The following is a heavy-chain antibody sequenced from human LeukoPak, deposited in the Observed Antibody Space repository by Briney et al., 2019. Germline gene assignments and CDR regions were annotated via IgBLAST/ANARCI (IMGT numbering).Heavy chain of an antibody. D-gene: IGHD1-1*01. Sequence: PSETLSLTCTVSGDSIRSNFWSWIRQPPGKGLEWIGYTFHSGSTSYNPSLKSRVTILQDTSKSQFSLHLNSVTAADTAVYYCARAKPNWNPPDFWGQGMLVTVSS. CDR3: ARAKPNWNPPDF. CDR1: GDSIRSNF. CDR2: TFHSGST. V-gene: IGHV4-59*08. J-gene: IGHJ4*02.